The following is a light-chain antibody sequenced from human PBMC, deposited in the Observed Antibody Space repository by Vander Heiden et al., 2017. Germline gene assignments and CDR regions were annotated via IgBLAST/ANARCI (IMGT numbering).Light chain of an antibody. V-gene: IGLV1-47*01. CDR3: AAWDDSLSGPRV. Sequence: QSVLTQPPSASGTPGQRVTISCSGSSSNIGSNYVYWYQQLPGTATKLLIYRNNQRPSGVPVRFSGSKSGTSASLAISGLRSEDEADYYCAAWDDSLSGPRVFGGGAKLTVL. J-gene: IGLJ3*02. CDR1: SSNIGSNY. CDR2: RNN.